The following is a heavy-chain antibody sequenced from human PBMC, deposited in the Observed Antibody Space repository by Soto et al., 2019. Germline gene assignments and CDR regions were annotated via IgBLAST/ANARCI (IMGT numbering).Heavy chain of an antibody. CDR3: ARDVSSDTTGFRGYDL. Sequence: QLHLVQSGAEVKKAGSSVKVSCKASGGTGSSYAITWVRQAPGKGLEWMGVFIPIFVSAHYAPKFQGRITITADESTSTAYMELSGLTSEDTAIYYCARDVSSDTTGFRGYDLWGQGTQVTVSS. J-gene: IGHJ4*02. CDR2: FIPIFVSA. CDR1: GGTGSSYA. D-gene: IGHD3-10*01. V-gene: IGHV1-69*01.